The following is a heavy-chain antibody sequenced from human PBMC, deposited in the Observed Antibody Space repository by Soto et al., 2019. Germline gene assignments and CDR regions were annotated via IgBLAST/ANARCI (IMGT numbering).Heavy chain of an antibody. D-gene: IGHD1-26*01. CDR3: ATEGSGCCNS. V-gene: IGHV3-15*01. CDR1: GFTFSNVW. CDR2: IRREIDGGTR. Sequence: EVQLVESGGGLVKPGGSLRLSCAASGFTFSNVWMSWVRQAPGKGLEWVGRIRREIDGGTREYAAPVKGRFTISRDDSKNTVYLQMNSLKSEDTAVYFCATEGSGCCNSWGQGTLVTVSS. J-gene: IGHJ4*02.